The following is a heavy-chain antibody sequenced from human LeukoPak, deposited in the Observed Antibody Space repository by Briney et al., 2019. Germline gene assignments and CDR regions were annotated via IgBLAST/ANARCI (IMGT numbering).Heavy chain of an antibody. Sequence: SVKVSCKASGGTFSSYAISWVRQAPGQGLEWMGGIIPILGTANYAQKFQGRVTITADESTSTAYMELSSLRSEDTAVYYCARKRAVAGTGYYYYYGMDVWGQGTTVTVSS. CDR1: GGTFSSYA. V-gene: IGHV1-69*13. CDR3: ARKRAVAGTGYYYYYGMDV. J-gene: IGHJ6*02. CDR2: IIPILGTA. D-gene: IGHD6-19*01.